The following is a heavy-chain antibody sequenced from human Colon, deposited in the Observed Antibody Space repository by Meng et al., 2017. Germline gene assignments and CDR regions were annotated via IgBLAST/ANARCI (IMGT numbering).Heavy chain of an antibody. CDR3: AKDHPVWWLRRGRRPSYFDY. V-gene: IGHV3-23*01. Sequence: GGSLRLSCAASGFTFSSYAMSWVRQAPGKGLEWVSAISGSGGSTYYADSVKGRFTISRDNSKNTLYLQMNSLRAEDTAVYYCAKDHPVWWLRRGRRPSYFDYWGQGTLVTVSS. CDR1: GFTFSSYA. D-gene: IGHD5-12*01. J-gene: IGHJ4*02. CDR2: ISGSGGST.